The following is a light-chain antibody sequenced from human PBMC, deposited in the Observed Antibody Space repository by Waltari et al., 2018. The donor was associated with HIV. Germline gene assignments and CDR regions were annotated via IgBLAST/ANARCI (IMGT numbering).Light chain of an antibody. V-gene: IGKV1-39*01. J-gene: IGKJ2*01. CDR2: ASS. Sequence: DIQMTQSPSSLSASVGDRVTITCRASQSVNIYVDWYQHKPGKAPKLLIFASSSLQSGVPSRFSGSRSGTEFSLTISGLQPDDFASYFCQQYGVYSYTFGQGTKVEIK. CDR3: QQYGVYSYT. CDR1: QSVNIY.